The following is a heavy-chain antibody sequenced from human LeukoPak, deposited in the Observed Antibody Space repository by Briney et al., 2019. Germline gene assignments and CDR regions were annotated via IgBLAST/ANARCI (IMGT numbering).Heavy chain of an antibody. V-gene: IGHV1-69*13. Sequence: SVKVSCKASGYTFTSYGISWVRQAPGQGLEWMGGIIPIFGTANYAQKFQGRVTITADESTSTAYMELSSLRSEDTAVYYCARDDDILTGLYGMDVWGQGTTVTVSS. CDR1: GYTFTSYG. CDR2: IIPIFGTA. D-gene: IGHD3-9*01. J-gene: IGHJ6*02. CDR3: ARDDDILTGLYGMDV.